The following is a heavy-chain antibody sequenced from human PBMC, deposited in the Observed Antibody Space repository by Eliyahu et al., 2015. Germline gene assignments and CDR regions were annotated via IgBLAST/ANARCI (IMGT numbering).Heavy chain of an antibody. D-gene: IGHD5-12*01. Sequence: QVQVQQSGPGLVRPSQTLSLTCAISGDSVSGRSGAWNRVRQSPSRGLQWLGRTCYNSKWYYDYAVSVRSRITITPDTSKNLLSLHLNSVTPEDTAVYYCARGWLRSHFDFWGQGTLVTVSS. CDR2: TCYNSKWYY. V-gene: IGHV6-1*01. CDR1: GDSVSGRSGA. J-gene: IGHJ4*02. CDR3: ARGWLRSHFDF.